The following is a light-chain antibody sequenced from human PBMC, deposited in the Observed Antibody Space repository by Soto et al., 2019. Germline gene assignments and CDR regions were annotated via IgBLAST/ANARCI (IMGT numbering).Light chain of an antibody. V-gene: IGLV2-23*01. CDR2: EGS. CDR1: SSDVGSYNL. CDR3: CSYAGSSTPYV. J-gene: IGLJ1*01. Sequence: QSALTQPASVSGSPGQSITISCTGTSSDVGSYNLVSWYQQHPGKAPKLTIYEGSKWPSGVSNRFSGSKSGNTASLTISGLQAEDEADYYCCSYAGSSTPYVFGTGTKLTVL.